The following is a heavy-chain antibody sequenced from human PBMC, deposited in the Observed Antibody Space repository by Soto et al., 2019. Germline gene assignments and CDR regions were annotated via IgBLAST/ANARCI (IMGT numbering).Heavy chain of an antibody. CDR1: GFTFSRTW. CDR2: IKQDGSEK. Sequence: EVQLVESGGGLVQPGGSLRLSCAASGFTFSRTWMSWVRQAPGKGLEWVANIKQDGSEKYYVDSVKGRFTISRDNAKNSLYLQMNSLRAEDTAVYYCARALYGPYWYFDLWGRGTLVTVSS. J-gene: IGHJ2*01. V-gene: IGHV3-7*01. D-gene: IGHD4-17*01. CDR3: ARALYGPYWYFDL.